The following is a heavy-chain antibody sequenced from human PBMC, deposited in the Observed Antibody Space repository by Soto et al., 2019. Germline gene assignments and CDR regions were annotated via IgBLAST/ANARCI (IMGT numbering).Heavy chain of an antibody. CDR3: AKGLYSSSWYWAAQH. CDR1: GFTFDDYA. D-gene: IGHD6-13*01. CDR2: ISWNSGSI. Sequence: EVQLVESGGGLVQPGRSLRLSCAASGFTFDDYAMHWVRQAPGKGLEWVSGISWNSGSIGYADSVKGRFTISRDNAKNSLYLQMNSLRAEDTALYYCAKGLYSSSWYWAAQHWGQGNLVTVSS. V-gene: IGHV3-9*01. J-gene: IGHJ1*01.